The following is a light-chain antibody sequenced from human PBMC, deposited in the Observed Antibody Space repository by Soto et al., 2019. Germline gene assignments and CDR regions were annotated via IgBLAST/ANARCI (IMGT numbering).Light chain of an antibody. V-gene: IGLV2-8*01. Sequence: QSVLTQPPSASGSPGQSLTISCTGTSTDVGNYNYVSWYQQHPGKAPKLMISDVNRRPSGVPDRFSGSKSGNTASLTVSGLQAVDEADYYCSSYAGSNNWVFGGGTKVTVL. CDR1: STDVGNYNY. CDR2: DVN. J-gene: IGLJ3*02. CDR3: SSYAGSNNWV.